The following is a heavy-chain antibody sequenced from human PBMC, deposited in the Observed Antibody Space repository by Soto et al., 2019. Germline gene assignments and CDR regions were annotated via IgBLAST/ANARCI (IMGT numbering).Heavy chain of an antibody. CDR3: ASGPFDI. CDR1: GFTFISYG. V-gene: IGHV3-30*03. Sequence: AGSLRLSCAASGFTFISYGMHWVRQAPGKGLEWVAVISYDGSNKYYADSVKGRFTISRDNSKNTLYLQMNSLRAEDTAVYYCASGPFDIWGQGTMVTVS. CDR2: ISYDGSNK. J-gene: IGHJ3*02.